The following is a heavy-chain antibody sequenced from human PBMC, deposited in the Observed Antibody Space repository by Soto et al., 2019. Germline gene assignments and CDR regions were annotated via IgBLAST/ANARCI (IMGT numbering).Heavy chain of an antibody. CDR2: ISYDGSNK. CDR3: AKGPYYYGSGSYYDYYYYGMDV. CDR1: GFTFSSYG. D-gene: IGHD3-10*01. J-gene: IGHJ6*02. V-gene: IGHV3-30*18. Sequence: RGSLRLSCAASGFTFSSYGMHWVRQAPGKGLEWVAVISYDGSNKYYADSVKGRFTISRDNSKNTLYLQMNSLRAEDTAVYYCAKGPYYYGSGSYYDYYYYGMDVWGQGT.